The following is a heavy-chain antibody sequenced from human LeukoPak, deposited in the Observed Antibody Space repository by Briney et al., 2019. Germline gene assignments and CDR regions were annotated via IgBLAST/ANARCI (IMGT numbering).Heavy chain of an antibody. CDR1: GFTFSSYD. J-gene: IGHJ5*02. V-gene: IGHV3-13*01. Sequence: GGSLRLSCAASGFTFSSYDMHWVRHATGKGLEWVSAIGTAGDTYYPGSVKGRFTISRENAKNSLYLQMNSLRAGDTAVYYCARLAAAGGFDPWGQGTLVTVSS. D-gene: IGHD6-25*01. CDR3: ARLAAAGGFDP. CDR2: IGTAGDT.